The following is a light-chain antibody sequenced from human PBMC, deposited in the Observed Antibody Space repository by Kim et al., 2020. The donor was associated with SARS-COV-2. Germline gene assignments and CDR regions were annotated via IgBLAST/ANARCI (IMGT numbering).Light chain of an antibody. CDR3: QAWDNSSWV. Sequence: SYELTQPPSVSVFPGQTASITCSGDKLGDKYACWYQQKPGQSPVLVIYQDSKRPSGIPERFSGSNSGNTATLTISGTQAMDEADYYCQAWDNSSWVFGGVTQLTVL. CDR1: KLGDKY. V-gene: IGLV3-1*01. J-gene: IGLJ2*01. CDR2: QDS.